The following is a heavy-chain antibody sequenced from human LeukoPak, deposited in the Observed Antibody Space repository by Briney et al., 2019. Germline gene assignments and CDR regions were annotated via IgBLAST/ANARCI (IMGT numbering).Heavy chain of an antibody. CDR3: AREVKVPGELLGGFDS. Sequence: AAVTVSCKSSGYTFVDHYIHWVRQPPAQGLGWMGLINPKRGGTTYAEKFEGRVTMTSDTAISTVYMELTSLRSDDTAFYYCAREVKVPGELLGGFDSWGQGSLVTVSS. CDR1: GYTFVDHY. V-gene: IGHV1-2*02. CDR2: INPKRGGT. D-gene: IGHD3-10*01. J-gene: IGHJ5*01.